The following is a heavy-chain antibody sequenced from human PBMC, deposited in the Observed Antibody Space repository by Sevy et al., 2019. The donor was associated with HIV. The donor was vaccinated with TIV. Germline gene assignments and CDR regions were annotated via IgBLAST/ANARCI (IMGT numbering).Heavy chain of an antibody. CDR1: GFTFRNFG. D-gene: IGHD2-8*01. CDR3: ARGGVRDYYYYGVDV. V-gene: IGHV3-30*03. Sequence: GGSLRLSCVGSGFTFRNFGVHWLRQAPGKGLEWLSVVSYDGSSKYYVDSVKGRFIVSRDNSKNTLYLQMNSLRTEDTAVYYCARGGVRDYYYYGVDVWGQGTTVTVSS. CDR2: VSYDGSSK. J-gene: IGHJ6*02.